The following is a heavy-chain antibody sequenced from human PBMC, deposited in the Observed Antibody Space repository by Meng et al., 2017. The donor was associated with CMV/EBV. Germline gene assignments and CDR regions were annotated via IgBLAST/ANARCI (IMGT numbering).Heavy chain of an antibody. CDR1: GGSFSGYY. Sequence: QGHLQQWGVGLLKPSETLSLTCAVYGGSFSGYYWSWIRQPPGKGLEWIGEINHSGSTNYNPSLKSRVTISVDTSKNQFSLKLSSVTAADTAVYYCARGGIAAAGPFDYWGQGTLVTVSS. CDR2: INHSGST. CDR3: ARGGIAAAGPFDY. D-gene: IGHD6-13*01. J-gene: IGHJ4*02. V-gene: IGHV4-34*01.